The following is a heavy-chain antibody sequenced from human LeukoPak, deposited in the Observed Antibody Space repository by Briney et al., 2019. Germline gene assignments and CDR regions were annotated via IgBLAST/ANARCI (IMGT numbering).Heavy chain of an antibody. CDR2: ISSSSSYI. D-gene: IGHD3-9*01. V-gene: IGHV3-21*04. Sequence: PGGSLRLSCAASGFTFSSYSMNWVRQAPGKGLEWVSSISSSSSYIYYADSVKGRFTISRDNAKNSLYLQMNSLRADDTAVYFCATVERSFDFLLVPLTYWGQGTLVTVSS. CDR1: GFTFSSYS. CDR3: ATVERSFDFLLVPLTY. J-gene: IGHJ4*02.